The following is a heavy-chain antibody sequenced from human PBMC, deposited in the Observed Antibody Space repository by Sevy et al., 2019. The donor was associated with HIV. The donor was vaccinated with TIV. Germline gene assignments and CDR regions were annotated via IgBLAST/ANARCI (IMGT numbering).Heavy chain of an antibody. CDR1: GFTFNKYS. Sequence: GGSLRLSCAASGFTFNKYSMSWVRQSPGKGLEWVSTLSFGCGEINYADSVKGRFTISRDNSKSSVYLQMNNLRPEDTAVYYCAREGCTKPHDYWGQGTLVTVSS. V-gene: IGHV3-23*01. CDR2: LSFGCGEI. J-gene: IGHJ4*02. CDR3: AREGCTKPHDY. D-gene: IGHD2-8*01.